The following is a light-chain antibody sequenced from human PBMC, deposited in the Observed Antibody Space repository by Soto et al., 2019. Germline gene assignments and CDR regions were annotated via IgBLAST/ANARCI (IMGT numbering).Light chain of an antibody. J-gene: IGKJ1*01. V-gene: IGKV3-20*01. CDR1: QSVNNY. Sequence: EIVMSQSPATLSVFPGERATLSCRASQSVNNYLAWYQQKPGQAPRLLIYGASNRATGIPDRFSGSGSGTDFTLTISRLEPEDFAVYYCQQYGSSGTFGQGTKVDNK. CDR3: QQYGSSGT. CDR2: GAS.